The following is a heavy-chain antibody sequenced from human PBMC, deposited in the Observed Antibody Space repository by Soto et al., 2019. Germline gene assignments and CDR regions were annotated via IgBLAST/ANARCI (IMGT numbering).Heavy chain of an antibody. V-gene: IGHV3-74*01. CDR2: INPDGTKT. CDR3: SSDTFGLRDT. D-gene: IGHD3-3*01. Sequence: GESLKISCAVSGFTFSAYWMHLVRQTPGKGLVWVSRINPDGTKTNYADSVEGRFTISRDNAKSTLYLQMNSLSAEDTAIYFCSSDTFGLRDTWGQGTLVTVSS. CDR1: GFTFSAYW. J-gene: IGHJ5*02.